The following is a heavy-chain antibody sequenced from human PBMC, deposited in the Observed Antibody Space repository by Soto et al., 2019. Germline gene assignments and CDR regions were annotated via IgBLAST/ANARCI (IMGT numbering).Heavy chain of an antibody. J-gene: IGHJ6*02. Sequence: QVQLVQSGAEVKKPGASVKVSCKASGYTFTNYGISWVRQAPGQGLEWMGWISAYNGNTNYAQKLQGRVTMTTDTSTSTSYMELRSLRSDDTAVYYCASSFTSSQWRYGMDVWGQGTTVTVSS. CDR1: GYTFTNYG. D-gene: IGHD2-2*01. V-gene: IGHV1-18*01. CDR2: ISAYNGNT. CDR3: ASSFTSSQWRYGMDV.